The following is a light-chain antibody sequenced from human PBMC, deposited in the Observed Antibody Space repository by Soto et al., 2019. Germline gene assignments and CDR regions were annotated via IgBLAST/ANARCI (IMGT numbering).Light chain of an antibody. CDR3: CSYAGSSTPYV. J-gene: IGLJ1*01. V-gene: IGLV2-23*02. CDR1: SSDVGSYNL. Sequence: QSVLTQPASVSGPPGQSITISCTGTSSDVGSYNLVSWYQQHPGKAPKLMIYEVSKRPSGVSNRFSGSKSGNTASLTISGLQAEDEADYYCCSYAGSSTPYVFGTGTKVTVL. CDR2: EVS.